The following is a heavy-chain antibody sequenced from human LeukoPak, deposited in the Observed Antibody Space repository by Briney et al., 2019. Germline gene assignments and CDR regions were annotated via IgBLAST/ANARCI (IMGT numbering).Heavy chain of an antibody. J-gene: IGHJ5*02. CDR2: IYPGDSGT. V-gene: IGHV5-51*01. Sequence: GESLKISCKGSGYSFTSYWIGWVRQMPGKGLEWMGIIYPGDSGTRYSPSFQGQVTISADKSISTAYLQWSSLKASDTAMYYCARRGYGGKGHRWANNWFDPWGQGTLVTVSS. D-gene: IGHD4-23*01. CDR3: ARRGYGGKGHRWANNWFDP. CDR1: GYSFTSYW.